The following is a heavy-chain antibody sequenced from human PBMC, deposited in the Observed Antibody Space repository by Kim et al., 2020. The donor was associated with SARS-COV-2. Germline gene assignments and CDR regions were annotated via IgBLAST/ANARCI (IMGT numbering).Heavy chain of an antibody. CDR2: IWYDGSNK. Sequence: GGSLRLSCAASGFTFSSYGMHWVRQAPGKGLEWVAVIWYDGSNKYYADSVKGRFTISRDNSKNTLYLQMNSLRAEDTAVYYCARDRYGDHELFDYYYGMDVWGQGTTVTVSS. CDR3: ARDRYGDHELFDYYYGMDV. V-gene: IGHV3-33*01. CDR1: GFTFSSYG. D-gene: IGHD4-17*01. J-gene: IGHJ6*02.